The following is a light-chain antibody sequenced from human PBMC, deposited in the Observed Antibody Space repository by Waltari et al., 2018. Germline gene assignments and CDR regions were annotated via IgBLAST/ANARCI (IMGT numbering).Light chain of an antibody. V-gene: IGLV2-14*03. CDR2: DVS. CDR1: SSDVGGYDY. Sequence: QSALIQPASVSGSPEQSITISCTGTSSDVGGYDYVSWYQQHPGKAPQLMIYDVSNRPSGIADRFSGSKSGNTASLTISGLQAEDEANYYCNSYTSSSTRNVFGTGTKVTVL. J-gene: IGLJ1*01. CDR3: NSYTSSSTRNV.